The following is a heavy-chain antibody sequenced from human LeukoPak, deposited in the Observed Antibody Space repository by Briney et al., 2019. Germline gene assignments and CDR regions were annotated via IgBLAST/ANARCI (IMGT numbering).Heavy chain of an antibody. Sequence: GGSLRLSCAASGVTLSPYGMHWVCQAPGKGLEWVAVISYEGGTQHYADSVKGRFIISRDNPRNTLYLQMNILRTEATAVYYCAKEGTPQVSTWYDLWGQGTQVIVSS. CDR1: GVTLSPYG. CDR2: ISYEGGTQ. V-gene: IGHV3-30*18. CDR3: AKEGTPQVSTWYDL. D-gene: IGHD3-10*01. J-gene: IGHJ5*02.